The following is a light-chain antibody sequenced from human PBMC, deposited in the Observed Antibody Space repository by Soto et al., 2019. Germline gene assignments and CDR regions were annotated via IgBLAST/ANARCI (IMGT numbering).Light chain of an antibody. CDR2: GAS. Sequence: SPATLSVSPGERATLSCRASQSVSSNLAWYQQKPGQAPRLLIYGASIRATGIPARFSGSGSGTEFTLTISSLQSEDFAVYYCQQYNNWPITFGQGTRLEI. V-gene: IGKV3D-15*01. CDR3: QQYNNWPIT. CDR1: QSVSSN. J-gene: IGKJ5*01.